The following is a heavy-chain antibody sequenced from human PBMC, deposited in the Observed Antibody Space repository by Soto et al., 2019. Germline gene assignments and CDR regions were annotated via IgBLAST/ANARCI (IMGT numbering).Heavy chain of an antibody. J-gene: IGHJ6*02. CDR2: ISYDGSNK. Sequence: QVQLVESGGGGFQPWRSLRLSCAAAGFTFSSYGIHWVRQAPGQGLEWVAVISYDGSNKYYADSVKGRFTNSRDNSKNTLYLQMNSLRTEDTAVYYCAKERGWETRGYYYGMDVWGQGTTVTVPS. D-gene: IGHD1-26*01. CDR1: GFTFSSYG. V-gene: IGHV3-30*18. CDR3: AKERGWETRGYYYGMDV.